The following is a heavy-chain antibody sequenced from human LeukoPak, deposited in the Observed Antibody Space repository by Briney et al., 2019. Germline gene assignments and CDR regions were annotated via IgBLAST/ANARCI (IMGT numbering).Heavy chain of an antibody. Sequence: SETLSLTCTVSGGSISSYYWSWIRQPPGKGLEWIGYIYYSGSTNYNPSLKSRVTISVDTSKNQFSLKLSSVTAADTAVYYCASLGGLGYCSGGSCYSWDYWGQGTLVTVSS. CDR3: ASLGGLGYCSGGSCYSWDY. V-gene: IGHV4-59*01. CDR2: IYYSGST. J-gene: IGHJ4*02. D-gene: IGHD2-15*01. CDR1: GGSISSYY.